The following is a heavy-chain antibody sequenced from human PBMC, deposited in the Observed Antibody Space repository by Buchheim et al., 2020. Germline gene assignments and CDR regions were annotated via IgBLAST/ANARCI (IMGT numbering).Heavy chain of an antibody. D-gene: IGHD3-16*01. CDR3: ARMGTFSSAYSYSYYMDV. CDR2: ISSDGRMK. Sequence: QVQLVESGGGVVQPGRSLRLSCVTSRFTFSNHGMHWVRQAPGKGLEWVAVISSDGRMKGYADSVKGRFTISRDNAKKTLNLQMTSLRGEDTALYYCARMGTFSSAYSYSYYMDVWGRGT. CDR1: RFTFSNHG. J-gene: IGHJ6*03. V-gene: IGHV3-33*01.